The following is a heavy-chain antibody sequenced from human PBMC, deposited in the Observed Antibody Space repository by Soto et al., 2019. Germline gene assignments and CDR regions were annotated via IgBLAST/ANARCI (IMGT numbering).Heavy chain of an antibody. V-gene: IGHV4-39*01. D-gene: IGHD3-9*01. J-gene: IGHJ6*03. CDR1: GGSISSSSYY. CDR2: IYYSGST. CDR3: ARGRAYYDILTGYSTYYYYYMDV. Sequence: PSETLSLTCTVSGGSISSSSYYWGWIRQPPGKGLEWIGSIYYSGSTYYNPSLKSRVTISVDTSKNQFSLKLSSVTAADTAVYYCARGRAYYDILTGYSTYYYYYMDVWGKGTTVTVSS.